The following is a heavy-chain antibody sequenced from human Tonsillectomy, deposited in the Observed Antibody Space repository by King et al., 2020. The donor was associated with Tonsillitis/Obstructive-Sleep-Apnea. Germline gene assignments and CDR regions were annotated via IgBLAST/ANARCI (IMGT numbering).Heavy chain of an antibody. CDR1: GITFSSYA. CDR3: AKAMVQGIIITIFDY. Sequence: VQLVESGGGLVQPGGSLRLSCAASGITFSSYAMSLGRQAPGKGLEWGCTFSGGGGGADYADSVKGRFTIARDNSKNTLYLQMNSLRAEDTAVYYCAKAMVQGIIITIFDYWGQGTLVTVSS. J-gene: IGHJ4*02. V-gene: IGHV3-23*04. CDR2: FSGGGGGA. D-gene: IGHD3-10*01.